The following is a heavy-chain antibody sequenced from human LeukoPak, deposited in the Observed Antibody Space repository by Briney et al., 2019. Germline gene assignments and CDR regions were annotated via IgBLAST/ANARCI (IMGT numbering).Heavy chain of an antibody. J-gene: IGHJ5*02. CDR2: IKQDGSEK. CDR1: GFTFSSYW. V-gene: IGHV3-7*01. Sequence: GGSLRLSCAASGFTFSSYWMSWVRQAPVKGLEWVANIKQDGSEKYYVDSVKGRFTISRDNAKNSLYLQMNSLRAEDTAVYYCARFGMTTVTTHWFDPWGQGTLVTVSS. CDR3: ARFGMTTVTTHWFDP. D-gene: IGHD4-17*01.